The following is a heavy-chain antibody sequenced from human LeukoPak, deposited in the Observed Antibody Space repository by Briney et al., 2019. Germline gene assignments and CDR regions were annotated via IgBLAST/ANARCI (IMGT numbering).Heavy chain of an antibody. V-gene: IGHV4-30-4*01. D-gene: IGHD2-2*01. CDR3: ARRVVGQPDAFDI. CDR1: GGSISSGDYY. CDR2: IYYSGST. J-gene: IGHJ3*02. Sequence: TSETLSLTCTVSGGSISSGDYYWSWIREPPGKGLEWVGYIYYSGSTYYNPSLKSRLTISVDTSKNQFSLKLSSVTAADTAVYYCARRVVGQPDAFDIWGQGTMVTVSS.